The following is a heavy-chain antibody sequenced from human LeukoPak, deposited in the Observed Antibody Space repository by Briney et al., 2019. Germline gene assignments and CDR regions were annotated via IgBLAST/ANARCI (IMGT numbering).Heavy chain of an antibody. D-gene: IGHD3-3*01. CDR3: ARGRGLRFLEWLLLYFDY. CDR2: INHSGST. J-gene: IGHJ4*02. V-gene: IGHV4-34*01. CDR1: GGSFSGYY. Sequence: NTSETLSLTCAVYGGSFSGYYWSWIRQPPGKELEWIGEINHSGSTNYNPSLKSRVTISVDTSKNQFSLKLSSVTAADTAVYYCARGRGLRFLEWLLLYFDYWGQGTLVTVSS.